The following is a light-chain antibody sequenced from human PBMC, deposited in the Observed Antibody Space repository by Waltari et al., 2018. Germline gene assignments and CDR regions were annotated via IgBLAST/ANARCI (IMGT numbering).Light chain of an antibody. CDR1: RREVGGLNY. J-gene: IGLJ3*02. CDR2: DVP. Sequence: QSALTQPRSVSGSPGQSVTISCTGTRREVGGLNYVSWYQPHPGQAPKLIIYDVPKRPSGVPDRFSASKSDNTASLTISGLQAEDEADYYCCSYAGSITFWVFGGGTKLTVL. CDR3: CSYAGSITFWV. V-gene: IGLV2-11*01.